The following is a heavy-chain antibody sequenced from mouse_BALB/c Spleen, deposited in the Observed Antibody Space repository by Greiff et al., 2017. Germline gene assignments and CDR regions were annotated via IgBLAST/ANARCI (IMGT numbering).Heavy chain of an antibody. Sequence: LVESGGGLVKPGGSLKLSCAASGFTFSDYYMYWVRQTPEKRLEWVATISDGGSYTYYPDSVKGRFTISRDNAKNNLYLQMSSLKSEDTAMYYCARDTAYYGNYRGYFDVWGAGTTVTVSS. D-gene: IGHD2-10*01. J-gene: IGHJ1*01. CDR2: ISDGGSYT. CDR3: ARDTAYYGNYRGYFDV. CDR1: GFTFSDYY. V-gene: IGHV5-4*02.